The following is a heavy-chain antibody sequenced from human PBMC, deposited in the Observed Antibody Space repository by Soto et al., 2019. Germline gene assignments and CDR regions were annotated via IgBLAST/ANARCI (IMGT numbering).Heavy chain of an antibody. Sequence: GGSLRLSCSASGFTFSSYAMHWVRQAPGKGLEYVSAISSNGGSTYYADSVKGRFTISRDNSKNTLYLQMSSLRAEDTAVYYCVKGSRYSSSWYPRYGMDVWGQGTTVTV. CDR1: GFTFSSYA. V-gene: IGHV3-64D*06. CDR3: VKGSRYSSSWYPRYGMDV. J-gene: IGHJ6*02. CDR2: ISSNGGST. D-gene: IGHD6-13*01.